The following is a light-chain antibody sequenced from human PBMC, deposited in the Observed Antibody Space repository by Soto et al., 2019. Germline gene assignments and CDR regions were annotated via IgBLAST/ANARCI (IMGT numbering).Light chain of an antibody. CDR1: HSVSSSY. CDR2: GAS. Sequence: EFVLTQSPGTLSFSPGERATLSCRASHSVSSSYLAWYQQKPGQAPRLLIYGASSRATGIPDRFSGSGSGTDFTLTISRLEPEDFATYYCQQSYSTPPWTFGQGTKVDIK. J-gene: IGKJ1*01. V-gene: IGKV3-20*01. CDR3: QQSYSTPPWT.